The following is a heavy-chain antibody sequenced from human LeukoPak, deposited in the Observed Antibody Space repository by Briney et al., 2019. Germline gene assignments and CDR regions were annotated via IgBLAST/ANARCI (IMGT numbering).Heavy chain of an antibody. CDR3: ARLIVPAASDAFDI. D-gene: IGHD2-2*01. CDR2: INPNSGGT. J-gene: IGHJ3*02. Sequence: ASVKVSCKASGYTFTGYYMHWVRQAPGQGLEWMGWINPNSGGTNYAQKFQGRVTMTRDTSISTAYMELSRLRSDDTAVYYCARLIVPAASDAFDIWGQGTMDTVSS. CDR1: GYTFTGYY. V-gene: IGHV1-2*02.